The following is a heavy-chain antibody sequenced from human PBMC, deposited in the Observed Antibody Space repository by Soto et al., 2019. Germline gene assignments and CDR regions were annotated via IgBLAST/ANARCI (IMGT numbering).Heavy chain of an antibody. V-gene: IGHV3-23*01. CDR1: GLTFSSYA. J-gene: IGHJ3*02. CDR2: ISGSGGST. Sequence: GSLRLSCAASGLTFSSYAMSWVRQAPGKGLEWVSAISGSGGSTYYADSVKGRFTISRDNSKNTLYLQMNSLRAEDTAVYYCAKDSRGYDILTGYYLSAFDIWGQGTMVTVSS. CDR3: AKDSRGYDILTGYYLSAFDI. D-gene: IGHD3-9*01.